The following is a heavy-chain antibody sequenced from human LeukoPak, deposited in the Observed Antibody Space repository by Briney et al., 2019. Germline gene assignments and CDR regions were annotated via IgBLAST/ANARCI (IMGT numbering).Heavy chain of an antibody. CDR2: IYPDDSDT. Sequence: GESLQISCKGSGQTFKNSWIAWVRQKPGKGLEWMGVIYPDDSDTRYSPSFQGQVTISVDKSISTAYLQWSGLEASDTAMYYCARSAGYCTDSVCYAFNWFDLWGQGTLVTVSS. D-gene: IGHD2-8*02. CDR1: GQTFKNSW. V-gene: IGHV5-51*01. CDR3: ARSAGYCTDSVCYAFNWFDL. J-gene: IGHJ5*02.